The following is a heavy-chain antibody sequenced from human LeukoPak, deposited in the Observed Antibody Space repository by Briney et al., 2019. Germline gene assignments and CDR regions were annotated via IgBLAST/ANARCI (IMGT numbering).Heavy chain of an antibody. V-gene: IGHV3-66*01. J-gene: IGHJ6*02. CDR2: IYSDGST. CDR3: TRDRRYGGMDV. D-gene: IGHD3-10*01. CDR1: GFIVSGDF. Sequence: GGSLRLSCAASGFIVSGDFMSWVRQAPGKGLEWVSVIYSDGSTYYADSVKGRFTISRDNAKNMVYLQMNSLRAEDTAVYYCTRDRRYGGMDVWGQGTTVTVSS.